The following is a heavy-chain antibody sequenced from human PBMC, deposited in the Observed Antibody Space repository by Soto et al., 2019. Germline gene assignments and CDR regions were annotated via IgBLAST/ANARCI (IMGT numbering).Heavy chain of an antibody. D-gene: IGHD6-13*01. V-gene: IGHV1-69*01. CDR3: ARPAIHGSSWNFWFDP. J-gene: IGHJ5*02. Sequence: QVQLVQSGSEVKMPGSSVKVSCKTSGGTFSRHAINWVRQAPGQGLEWMGGIIPMFGTTNYAQKFKGRVTISADESTSTAYMELSSLRSEDAAVYYCARPAIHGSSWNFWFDPWGQGTLVTVSS. CDR2: IIPMFGTT. CDR1: GGTFSRHA.